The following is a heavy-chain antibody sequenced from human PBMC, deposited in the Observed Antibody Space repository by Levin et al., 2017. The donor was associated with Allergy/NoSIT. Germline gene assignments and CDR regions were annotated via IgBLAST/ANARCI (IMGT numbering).Heavy chain of an antibody. CDR1: GFIFSNYG. J-gene: IGHJ6*02. D-gene: IGHD2-2*01. V-gene: IGHV3-30*18. CDR2: ISNDGTNK. CDR3: AKDREACSGTSDTYGMEG. Sequence: LSLPCAASGFIFSNYGMHWVRQAPGKGLEWVAAISNDGTNKYYGDAVKGRFSISRDNSKNTVYLQMSSLRTEDTAVYYCAKDREACSGTSDTYGMEGWGQGTSVTVS.